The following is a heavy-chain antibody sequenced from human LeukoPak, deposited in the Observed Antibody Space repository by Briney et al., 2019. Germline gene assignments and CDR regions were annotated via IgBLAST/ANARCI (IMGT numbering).Heavy chain of an antibody. CDR2: INPNSGGT. V-gene: IGHV1-2*06. J-gene: IGHJ4*02. D-gene: IGHD2-21*02. Sequence: ASVKVSCKAFGNTFIGYYMYWVRQAPGQGLEWMGRINPNSGGTNYAQKFQGRVTMTRDTSISTAYMEVSRLRSDDTAVYFCARGAYCGGDCYSPFDNWGQGTLVTVSS. CDR1: GNTFIGYY. CDR3: ARGAYCGGDCYSPFDN.